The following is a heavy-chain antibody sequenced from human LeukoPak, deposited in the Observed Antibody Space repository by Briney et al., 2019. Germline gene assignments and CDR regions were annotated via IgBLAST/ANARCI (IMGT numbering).Heavy chain of an antibody. CDR3: ARGCRIGGDCYRGDY. CDR1: GFTFSSYS. V-gene: IGHV3-48*01. D-gene: IGHD2-21*01. CDR2: ISSSSSTI. J-gene: IGHJ4*02. Sequence: GGSLRLSCAASGFTFSSYSMNWVRQAPGKGLEWVSYISSSSSTIYYADSVKGRFTISRDNAKNSLYLQMNSLRAEDTAVYYCARGCRIGGDCYRGDYWGQGTLVTVSS.